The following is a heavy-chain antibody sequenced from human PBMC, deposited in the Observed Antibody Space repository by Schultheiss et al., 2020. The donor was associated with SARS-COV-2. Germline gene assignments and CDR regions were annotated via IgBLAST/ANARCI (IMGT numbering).Heavy chain of an antibody. CDR2: IIPIFGTA. J-gene: IGHJ5*02. D-gene: IGHD2-15*01. CDR3: VAYLSWFGGGTGLFDP. CDR1: GYTFTGYY. V-gene: IGHV1-69*13. Sequence: SVKVSCKASGYTFTGYYMHWVRQAPGQGLEWMGGIIPIFGTANYAQKFQGRVTITADESTSTAYMELSSLRSEDTAVYYCVAYLSWFGGGTGLFDPWGQGTLVTVSS.